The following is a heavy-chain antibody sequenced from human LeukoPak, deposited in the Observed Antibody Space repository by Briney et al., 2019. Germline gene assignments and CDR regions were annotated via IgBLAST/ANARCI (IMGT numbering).Heavy chain of an antibody. V-gene: IGHV1-18*01. CDR2: ISAYNGNT. D-gene: IGHD6-6*01. Sequence: ASVRVSCKASGYTFTSYGISWVRQAPGQGLEWMAWISAYNGNTNYAQNLQGRFTMTTDTSTSTAYMELRSLRSDDTAFYYCARRTYSSSSSLFDYWGQGTLVTVSS. J-gene: IGHJ4*02. CDR1: GYTFTSYG. CDR3: ARRTYSSSSSLFDY.